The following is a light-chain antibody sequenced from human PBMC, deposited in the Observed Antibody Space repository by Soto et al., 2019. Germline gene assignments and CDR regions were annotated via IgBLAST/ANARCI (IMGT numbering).Light chain of an antibody. CDR3: QHRDTAPPFT. CDR2: DAS. CDR1: QNIYNY. V-gene: IGKV1-39*01. Sequence: DIQMTQSPSSLSASVGASVTITCRASQNIYNYLNWYQQKPGKAPRLLIYDASSLHSGVPSRFTGSGSGTDFSLTINRLQPEFVASYYRQHRDTAPPFTFGQGTRLEI. J-gene: IGKJ2*01.